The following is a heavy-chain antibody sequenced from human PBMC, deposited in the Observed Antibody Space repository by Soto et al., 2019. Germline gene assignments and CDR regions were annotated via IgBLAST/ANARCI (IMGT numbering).Heavy chain of an antibody. CDR3: ARDLLGGASAAGY. CDR1: GFTFSTYG. V-gene: IGHV3-33*01. D-gene: IGHD3-16*01. CDR2: IWYGGNNQ. J-gene: IGHJ4*02. Sequence: QVQLVESGGGVVQPGRSLRLSCATSGFTFSTYGMHWVGQAPGKGLEWVAVIWYGGNNQYYADSVKGRLTISRDNSKNTLYLQMNSLRAEDTAVYYCARDLLGGASAAGYWGQGTLVTVSS.